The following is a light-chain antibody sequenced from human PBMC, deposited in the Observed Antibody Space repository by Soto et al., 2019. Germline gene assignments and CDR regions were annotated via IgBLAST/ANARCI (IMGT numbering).Light chain of an antibody. CDR1: QSVSNN. V-gene: IGKV3-15*01. J-gene: IGKJ1*01. CDR3: QQYNNWPPWT. Sequence: GMTQSPATLFVSTGERATLSCRASQSVSNNLAWYRQKPDQAPRLLIYGASTRATGIPARFSGSGSGTEFTLTISSLQSEDFAVYYCQQYNNWPPWTFGQVTKVDIK. CDR2: GAS.